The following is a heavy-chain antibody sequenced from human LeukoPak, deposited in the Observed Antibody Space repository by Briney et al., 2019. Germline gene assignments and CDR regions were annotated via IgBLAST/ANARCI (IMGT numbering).Heavy chain of an antibody. CDR2: INWNGGST. CDR3: ARSSRELGGYAPWELMPPFDY. V-gene: IGHV3-20*04. D-gene: IGHD1-7*01. CDR1: GFTFDDYC. Sequence: GGSLRLSCAASGFTFDDYCMSWVRQAPGKGLEWGSGINWNGGSTGYADSVKGRFTISRDNAKNSLYLQMNSLRAEDTAVYYCARSSRELGGYAPWELMPPFDYWGQGTLVTVSS. J-gene: IGHJ4*02.